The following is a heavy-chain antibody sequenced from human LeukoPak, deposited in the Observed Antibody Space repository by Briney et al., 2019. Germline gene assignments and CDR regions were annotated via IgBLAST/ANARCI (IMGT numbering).Heavy chain of an antibody. J-gene: IGHJ4*02. CDR3: VRDRGTYRPIDY. CDR1: AFSLSAYN. Sequence: GGSLRLSCAASAFSLSAYNMNWVRQAPGKGLEWVSSISYTGTYIYYADSVKGRFTISRDNAQNSLYLQMNSLRAEDTAIYYCVRDRGTYRPIDYWGQGTLVTASS. CDR2: ISYTGTYI. V-gene: IGHV3-21*04. D-gene: IGHD1-26*01.